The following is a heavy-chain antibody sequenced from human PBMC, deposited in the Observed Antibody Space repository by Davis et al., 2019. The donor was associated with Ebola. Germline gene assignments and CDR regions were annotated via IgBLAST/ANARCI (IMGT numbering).Heavy chain of an antibody. V-gene: IGHV3-30*18. D-gene: IGHD1-1*01. Sequence: PWGSLRLSCAASGFTFTRSGIHWVRQAPGKGLEWVAVISYDGSNKYYADSVKGRFTISRDNSKNTLYLQMNSLRAEDTAVYYCAKLQTHYYYYGMDVWGQGTTVTVSS. CDR3: AKLQTHYYYYGMDV. CDR1: GFTFTRSG. J-gene: IGHJ6*02. CDR2: ISYDGSNK.